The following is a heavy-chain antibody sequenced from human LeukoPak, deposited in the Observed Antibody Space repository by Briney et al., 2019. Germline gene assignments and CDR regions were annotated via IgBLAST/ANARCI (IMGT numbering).Heavy chain of an antibody. V-gene: IGHV4-34*01. J-gene: IGHJ4*02. Sequence: SETLSLTCAVYGGSFSGYYWSWIRQPPGKELEWIGEINHSGSTNYNPSLKSRVTISVDTSKNQFSLKLSSVTAADTAVYYCARSYSSSSPCYFDYWGQGTLVTVSS. CDR3: ARSYSSSSPCYFDY. CDR1: GGSFSGYY. D-gene: IGHD6-6*01. CDR2: INHSGST.